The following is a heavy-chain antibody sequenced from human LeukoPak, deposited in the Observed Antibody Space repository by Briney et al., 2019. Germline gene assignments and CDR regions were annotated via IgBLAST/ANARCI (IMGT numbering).Heavy chain of an antibody. CDR3: ARDLSYYDSSGYYYDY. CDR1: GFTFSSYG. Sequence: PGRSLRLSCAASGFTFSSYGMHWVRQAPGKGLEWVAVIWYDGSNKYYADSVKGRFTISRDNSKNTLYLQMNSLRAEDTAVYYCARDLSYYDSSGYYYDYWGQGTLVTVSS. D-gene: IGHD3-22*01. J-gene: IGHJ4*02. CDR2: IWYDGSNK. V-gene: IGHV3-33*01.